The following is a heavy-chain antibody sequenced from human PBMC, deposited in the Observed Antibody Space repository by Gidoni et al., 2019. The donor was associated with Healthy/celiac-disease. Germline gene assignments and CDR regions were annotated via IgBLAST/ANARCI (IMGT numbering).Heavy chain of an antibody. Sequence: QVQLVQSGAEVKKPGASVTVSCKVSGYPLTELSMHWVRQAPGKGLEWMGGFDPEDGETIYAQKFQGRVTMTEDTSTDTAYMELRSLRSEDTAVYYCATWFGEIYYYGMDVWGQGTTVTVSS. V-gene: IGHV1-24*01. D-gene: IGHD3-10*01. CDR3: ATWFGEIYYYGMDV. CDR2: FDPEDGET. J-gene: IGHJ6*02. CDR1: GYPLTELS.